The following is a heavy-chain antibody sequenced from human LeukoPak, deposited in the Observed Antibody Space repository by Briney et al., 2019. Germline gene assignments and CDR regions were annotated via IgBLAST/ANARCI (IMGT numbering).Heavy chain of an antibody. V-gene: IGHV4-31*03. Sequence: KASETLSLTCTVSGGSISSGGYYWSWIRQHPGKGLEWIGYIYYSGSTYYNPSLKSRVTISVDTSKNQFSLKLSSVTAADTAVYYCARVQGPDLGWLSHAFDIWGQGTMVTVSS. CDR3: ARVQGPDLGWLSHAFDI. D-gene: IGHD3-3*01. J-gene: IGHJ3*02. CDR2: IYYSGST. CDR1: GGSISSGGYY.